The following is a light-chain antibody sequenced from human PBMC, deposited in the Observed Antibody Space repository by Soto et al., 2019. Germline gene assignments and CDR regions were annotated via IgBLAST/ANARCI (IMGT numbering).Light chain of an antibody. Sequence: QSALTQPASVSGSPGQSITISCTGVSSDVGGYYFVSWYQHHSGKAPKLMIYEGSKRPSGVSNRFSGSKSDNRASLTISGLQAEDEADYYCCSYANTTTVFGAGTKVTVL. CDR3: CSYANTTTV. CDR1: SSDVGGYYF. V-gene: IGLV2-23*01. CDR2: EGS. J-gene: IGLJ3*02.